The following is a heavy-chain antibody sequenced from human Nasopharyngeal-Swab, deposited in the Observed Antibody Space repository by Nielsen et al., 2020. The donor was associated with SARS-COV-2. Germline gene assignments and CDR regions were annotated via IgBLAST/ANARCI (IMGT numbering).Heavy chain of an antibody. V-gene: IGHV4-61*01. CDR2: IYYSGST. CDR1: DGSVSSGSYY. D-gene: IGHD6-13*01. CDR3: ARDRTGYSSSWYYYYGMDV. J-gene: IGHJ6*02. Sequence: GSLRLSCTVSDGSVSSGSYYWIWIRQPPGKGLEWIGYIYYSGSTNYNPSLKSQVTISVATSKNQFSLGLSSVTAADTAVYYCARDRTGYSSSWYYYYGMDVWGQGTTVTVSS.